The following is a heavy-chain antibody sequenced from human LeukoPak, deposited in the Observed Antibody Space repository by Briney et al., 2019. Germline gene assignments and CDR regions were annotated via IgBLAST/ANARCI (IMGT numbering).Heavy chain of an antibody. D-gene: IGHD3-3*01. J-gene: IGHJ4*02. V-gene: IGHV3-23*01. Sequence: GGSLRLSCAASGFTFSVYAMSWVRQAPGKGLEWVSGIGGSGTATYYADSVKGRFTISRDNDKDTLYLLMNSLRADDTAIYFCAKDAHHFDFWSGYQYYFDYWGQGTLVTVSS. CDR1: GFTFSVYA. CDR3: AKDAHHFDFWSGYQYYFDY. CDR2: IGGSGTAT.